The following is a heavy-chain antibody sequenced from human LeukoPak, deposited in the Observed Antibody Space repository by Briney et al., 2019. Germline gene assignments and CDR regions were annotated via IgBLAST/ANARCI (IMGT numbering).Heavy chain of an antibody. CDR1: GGSISSSSYY. Sequence: PSETLSLTCTVSGGSISSSSYYWGWIRQPPGKGLEWIGSIYYSGSTYYNPSLKSRVTISVDTSRNQFSLKLSSVTAADTAVYYCARARKYYYGSGRSKYYFDYWGQGTLVTVSS. V-gene: IGHV4-39*01. CDR2: IYYSGST. D-gene: IGHD3-10*01. J-gene: IGHJ4*02. CDR3: ARARKYYYGSGRSKYYFDY.